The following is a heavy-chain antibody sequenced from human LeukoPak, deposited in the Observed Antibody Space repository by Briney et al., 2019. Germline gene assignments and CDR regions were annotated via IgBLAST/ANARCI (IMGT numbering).Heavy chain of an antibody. CDR1: GFTFSDYY. CDR3: ARAGAAAGTHFDY. Sequence: GGSLRLSCAASGFTFSDYYMSWIRQAPGKGLEWVAVISDDGSNTYYAGSVKGRFTISRDNSKYTLSLQIHSLRAEDTAVYYCARAGAAAGTHFDYWGQGTLVTVSS. D-gene: IGHD6-13*01. CDR2: ISDDGSNT. J-gene: IGHJ4*02. V-gene: IGHV3-30*03.